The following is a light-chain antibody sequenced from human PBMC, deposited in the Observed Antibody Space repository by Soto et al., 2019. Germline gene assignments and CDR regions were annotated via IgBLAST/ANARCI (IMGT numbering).Light chain of an antibody. J-gene: IGKJ1*01. V-gene: IGKV1-9*01. CDR2: GAS. CDR3: QQYNVYSPWT. CDR1: QGISTY. Sequence: IQLTQSPSSLSASVGDRVTITWRASQGISTYLAWYQQKPGKAPKLLIYGASTLQSGVPSRFSGSGSGTEFTLTITSLQPDDFATYYCQQYNVYSPWTFGQGTKVE.